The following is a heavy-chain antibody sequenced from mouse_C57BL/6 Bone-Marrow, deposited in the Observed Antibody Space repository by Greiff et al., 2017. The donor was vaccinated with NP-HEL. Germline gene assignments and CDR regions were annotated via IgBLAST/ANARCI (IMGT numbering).Heavy chain of an antibody. CDR2: IYPRSGNT. V-gene: IGHV1-81*01. CDR1: GYTFTSYG. J-gene: IGHJ4*01. CDR3: ALTGTVYYYAMDY. Sequence: VKLQESGAELARPGASVKLSCKASGYTFTSYGISWVKQRTGQSLEWIGEIYPRSGNTYYNEKFKGKATLTADKSSSTAYMELRSLTSEDSAVYFCALTGTVYYYAMDYWGQGTSVTVSS. D-gene: IGHD4-1*01.